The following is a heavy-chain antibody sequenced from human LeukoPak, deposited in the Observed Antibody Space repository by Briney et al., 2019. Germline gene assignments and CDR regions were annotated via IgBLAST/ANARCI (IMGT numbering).Heavy chain of an antibody. CDR1: GGSISSGGYY. J-gene: IGHJ5*02. CDR2: IYYSGST. D-gene: IGHD3-9*01. Sequence: SQILSLTCTVSGGSISSGGYYWSWIRQHPGKGLEWIGYIYYSGSTYYNPSLKSRVTISVDTSKNQFSLKLSSVTAADTAVYYCARVHPRSFDYDILTGPSRVEFDPWGQGTLVTVSS. V-gene: IGHV4-31*03. CDR3: ARVHPRSFDYDILTGPSRVEFDP.